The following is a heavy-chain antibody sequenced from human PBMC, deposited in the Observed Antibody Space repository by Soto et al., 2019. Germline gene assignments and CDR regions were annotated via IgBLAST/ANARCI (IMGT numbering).Heavy chain of an antibody. J-gene: IGHJ5*02. CDR1: GFTFSSYA. CDR2: ISCSGGST. CDR3: AKDPGGYQLLYWFDP. V-gene: IGHV3-23*01. Sequence: PGGSLRLSCAASGFTFSSYAMSWVRQAPGKGLEWVSAISCSGGSTYYADSVKGRFTISRDNSKNTLYLQMNSLRAEDTAVYYCAKDPGGYQLLYWFDPWGQGTLVTVSS. D-gene: IGHD2-2*01.